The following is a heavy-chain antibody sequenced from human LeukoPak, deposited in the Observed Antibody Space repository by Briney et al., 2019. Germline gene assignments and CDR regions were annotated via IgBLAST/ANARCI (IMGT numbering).Heavy chain of an antibody. CDR2: KYYRSKWYN. V-gene: IGHV6-1*01. J-gene: IGHJ6*02. CDR1: VDSVSRTSVA. CDR3: ARYYYGMDV. Sequence: SQSLSLTCAISVDSVSRTSVAWNWIRQSPSRGLEWLGRKYYRSKWYNEYAVSVKSRITINPDTSKNQFSLQLNSVPPEDTAVYYCARYYYGMDVWGQGTTVTVSS.